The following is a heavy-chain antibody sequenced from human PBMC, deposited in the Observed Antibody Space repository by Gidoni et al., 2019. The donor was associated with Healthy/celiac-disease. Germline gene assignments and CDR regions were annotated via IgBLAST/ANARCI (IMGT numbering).Heavy chain of an antibody. J-gene: IGHJ4*02. CDR3: AKGIYGYFDY. CDR1: GFTFSSYG. CDR2: ISYDGSNK. D-gene: IGHD4-17*01. V-gene: IGHV3-30*18. Sequence: QVQLVESGGGVVQPGRSLRLSCAASGFTFSSYGMHWVRQAPGTGLEWVAVISYDGSNKYYADSVKGRFTISRDNSKNTLYLQMNSLRAEDTAVYYCAKGIYGYFDYWGQGTLVTVSS.